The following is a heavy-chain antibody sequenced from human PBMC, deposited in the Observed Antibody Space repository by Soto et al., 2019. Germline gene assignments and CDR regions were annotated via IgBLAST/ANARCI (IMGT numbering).Heavy chain of an antibody. J-gene: IGHJ4*02. Sequence: EVQLVESGGGLVQPGGSLRLSCAASGFTVSSNYMSWVRQAPGKGLEWVSVIYSGGSTYYADSVKGRFTISRDNSKNTLYRQMNSLRAEDTAVYYCARDRARRGLDYWGQGTLVTVSS. CDR2: IYSGGST. V-gene: IGHV3-66*01. CDR3: ARDRARRGLDY. CDR1: GFTVSSNY. D-gene: IGHD6-6*01.